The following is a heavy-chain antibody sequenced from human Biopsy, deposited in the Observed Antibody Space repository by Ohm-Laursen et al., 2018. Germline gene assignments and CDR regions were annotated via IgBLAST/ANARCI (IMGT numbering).Heavy chain of an antibody. D-gene: IGHD3-10*01. Sequence: ASVKVSCQASGGTFSSYGITWLRQAPGQGLEWMGGINPILGTADYAQKFQGRVTITADKSTTSAYMELSSLRSEDTAVYYCAREEFGGFRNYYYGMDVWGQGTTVTVSS. J-gene: IGHJ6*02. V-gene: IGHV1-69*10. CDR3: AREEFGGFRNYYYGMDV. CDR1: GGTFSSYG. CDR2: INPILGTA.